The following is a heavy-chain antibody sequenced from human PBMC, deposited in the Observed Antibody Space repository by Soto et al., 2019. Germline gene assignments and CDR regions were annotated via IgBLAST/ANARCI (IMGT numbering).Heavy chain of an antibody. V-gene: IGHV4-39*01. Sequence: SETLSLTCSVSDGSFSSSYYWGWLRQAPGKGLEWLGNIYYSGHTYYNPSLKSRFAMSVDTSKNQFSLTLTSVTAADTAVYYCARYFLRGRFFDPWGQGILVTVSS. CDR2: IYYSGHT. J-gene: IGHJ5*02. D-gene: IGHD3-10*01. CDR3: ARYFLRGRFFDP. CDR1: DGSFSSSYY.